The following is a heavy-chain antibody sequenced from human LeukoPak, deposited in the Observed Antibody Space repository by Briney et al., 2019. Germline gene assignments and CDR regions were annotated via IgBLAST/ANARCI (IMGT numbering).Heavy chain of an antibody. CDR2: MNPNSGST. CDR1: GYTFTSYD. J-gene: IGHJ4*02. Sequence: ASVKVSCKASGYTFTSYDINWVRQATGQGLEWMGWMNPNSGSTGYAQKFQGRVTMTRNTSISTAYMELSSLRSEDTAVYYCARGPRYCSSTSCSYYFDYWGQGTLVTVSS. V-gene: IGHV1-8*01. D-gene: IGHD2-2*01. CDR3: ARGPRYCSSTSCSYYFDY.